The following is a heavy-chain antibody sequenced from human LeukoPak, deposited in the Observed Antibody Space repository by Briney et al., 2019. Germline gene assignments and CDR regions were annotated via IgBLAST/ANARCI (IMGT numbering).Heavy chain of an antibody. CDR2: ISSSSSYT. V-gene: IGHV3-11*06. CDR1: GFTFSDYY. Sequence: GGSLRLSCAASGFTFSDYYMSWIRQAPGKGLEWVSYISSSSSYTNYADSVKGRFTISRDNAKNSLCLQMNSLRAEDTAVYYCARAVGATHFDYWGQGTLVTVSS. CDR3: ARAVGATHFDY. D-gene: IGHD1-26*01. J-gene: IGHJ4*02.